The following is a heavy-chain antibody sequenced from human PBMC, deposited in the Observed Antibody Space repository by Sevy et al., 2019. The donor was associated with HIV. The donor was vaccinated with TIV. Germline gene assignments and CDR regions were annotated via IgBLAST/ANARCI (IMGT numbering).Heavy chain of an antibody. CDR3: THDDNCYYGMAV. J-gene: IGHJ6*02. CDR2: IKSKAEGGTT. CDR1: GLTFSDAW. D-gene: IGHD3-9*01. V-gene: IGHV3-15*01. Sequence: GGSLRLSCAVSGLTFSDAWMSWVRQAPGKGLEWVGRIKSKAEGGTTDYAAPVRGRFSISRDDSKNTVYLQMNSLKTEDTAVYYCTHDDNCYYGMAVSGQGTTVTVSS.